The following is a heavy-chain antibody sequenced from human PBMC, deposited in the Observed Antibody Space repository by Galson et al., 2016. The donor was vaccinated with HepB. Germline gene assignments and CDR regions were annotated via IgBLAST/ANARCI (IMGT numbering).Heavy chain of an antibody. CDR2: ISYDGSKK. V-gene: IGHV3-30*18. Sequence: LRLSCAASGFTFSSSGMHWVRQAPGKGLEWVALISYDGSKKYYADSGKGRFTISRDNSKNTLYLEMSNLRPEDTAAYYCAKKAYYYDTSGHLDFWGQGTLVTVSS. CDR3: AKKAYYYDTSGHLDF. J-gene: IGHJ4*02. D-gene: IGHD3-22*01. CDR1: GFTFSSSG.